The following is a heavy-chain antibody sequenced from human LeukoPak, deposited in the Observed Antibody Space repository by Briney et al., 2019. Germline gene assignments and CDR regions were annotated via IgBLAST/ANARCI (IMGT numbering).Heavy chain of an antibody. CDR2: VIPILGIA. Sequence: ASVKVSCKASGYTFTSYGISWVRQAPGQGLEWMGRVIPILGIANYAQKFQGRVTITADKSTSTAYMELSSLRSEDTAVYYCARGTSVDAFDIWGQGTMVTVSS. J-gene: IGHJ3*02. D-gene: IGHD1-1*01. CDR1: GYTFTSYG. V-gene: IGHV1-69*04. CDR3: ARGTSVDAFDI.